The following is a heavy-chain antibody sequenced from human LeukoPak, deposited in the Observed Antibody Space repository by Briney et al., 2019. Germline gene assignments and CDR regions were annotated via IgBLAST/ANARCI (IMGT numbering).Heavy chain of an antibody. CDR3: ARDSNWDYYYYYGMDV. Sequence: SQTLSLTCTVSGGSISSGGYYWNWIRQHPGKGLEWIGYIYYSGSTYYNPSLKSRVTISVDTSKNQFSLKLSSVTAADTAVYYCARDSNWDYYYYYGMDVWGQGTTVTVSS. V-gene: IGHV4-31*03. J-gene: IGHJ6*02. CDR1: GGSISSGGYY. CDR2: IYYSGST. D-gene: IGHD7-27*01.